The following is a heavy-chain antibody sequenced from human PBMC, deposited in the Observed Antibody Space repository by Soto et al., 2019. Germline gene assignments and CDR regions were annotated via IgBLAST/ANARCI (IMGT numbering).Heavy chain of an antibody. CDR3: AGLTSSSASIDD. D-gene: IGHD6-6*01. J-gene: IGHJ4*02. CDR2: IYYSGST. Sequence: SETLSLTCTVSGGSISSGDYYWSWIRQPPGKGLEWIGYIYYSGSTYYNPSLKSRVTISVDTSKNQFSLKLSSVTAADTAVYYRAGLTSSSASIDDWGQGTLVTVSS. V-gene: IGHV4-30-4*01. CDR1: GGSISSGDYY.